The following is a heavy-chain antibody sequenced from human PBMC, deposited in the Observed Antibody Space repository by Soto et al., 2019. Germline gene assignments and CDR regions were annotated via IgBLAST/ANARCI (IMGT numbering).Heavy chain of an antibody. CDR1: GDYISSHY. J-gene: IGHJ2*01. CDR3: ARPTGIAPALWYFDI. V-gene: IGHV4-59*11. Sequence: QVQLQESGPGLVKPSETLSLTCTVSGDYISSHYWSWIRQPPGKGLEWIGYVYHSGKTDSNPSLKSRVTISMDTSKNQISLSLTSVTAADAAVYYCARPTGIAPALWYFDIWGRGTLVTVSS. D-gene: IGHD6-13*01. CDR2: VYHSGKT.